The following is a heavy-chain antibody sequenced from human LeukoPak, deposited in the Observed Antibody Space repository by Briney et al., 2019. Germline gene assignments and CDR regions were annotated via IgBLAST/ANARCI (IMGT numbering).Heavy chain of an antibody. CDR2: LYYSGSI. Sequence: SETLSLTRTVAGGSVSSGGYYWSWIRKLPGKGLEWIGYLYYSGSIYYNPSLKSRLTISVDTSKNQFSLKLSSVTAADTAVYYCARRRGNTSGFQGYYFDYRGQGTLVTVS. CDR1: GGSVSSGGYY. CDR3: ARRRGNTSGFQGYYFDY. J-gene: IGHJ4*02. V-gene: IGHV4-31*02. D-gene: IGHD6-19*01.